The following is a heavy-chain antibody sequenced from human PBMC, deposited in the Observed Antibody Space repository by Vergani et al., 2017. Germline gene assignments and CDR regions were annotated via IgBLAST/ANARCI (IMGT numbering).Heavy chain of an antibody. D-gene: IGHD6-13*01. J-gene: IGHJ4*02. CDR1: GFTFSNAW. Sequence: EVQLVESGGGLVKPGGSLRLSCAASGFTFSNAWMSWVRQAPGKGLEWVGRIKSKTDGGTTDYAAPVKGRFTISRDNAKNSLYLQMNSLRAEDTAVYYCARDTKGAAGHFDYWGQGTLVTVSS. CDR2: IKSKTDGGTT. CDR3: ARDTKGAAGHFDY. V-gene: IGHV3-15*01.